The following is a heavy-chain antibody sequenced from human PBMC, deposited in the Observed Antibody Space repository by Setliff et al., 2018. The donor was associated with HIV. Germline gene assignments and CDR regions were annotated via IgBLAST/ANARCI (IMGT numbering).Heavy chain of an antibody. Sequence: PGGSLRLSCATSGFTFSDYWSWVRQVPGKGLEWVSNTKFDGSESYYVDSVKGRFIASTDNAKNSLFLQMNSLKAEDTAVYYCARAYNVYDYRFDSSGYDYWGQGTLVTVSS. CDR3: ARAYNVYDYRFDSSGYDY. CDR1: GFTFSDYW. J-gene: IGHJ4*02. V-gene: IGHV3-7*03. D-gene: IGHD3-22*01. CDR2: TKFDGSES.